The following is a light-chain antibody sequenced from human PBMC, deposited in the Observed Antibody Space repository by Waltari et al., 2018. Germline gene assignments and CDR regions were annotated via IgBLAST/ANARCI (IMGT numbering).Light chain of an antibody. V-gene: IGKV3-20*01. CDR2: HTS. CDR1: QSIVKY. CDR3: QHYVRLPAT. J-gene: IGKJ1*01. Sequence: EIMLTQSPGTLSLSPGDRATLSCKASQSIVKYLAWYQQKPGQAPRLLIYHTSIRATGIPDRVSGSGSETDFSLTISRLEPEDFAVYYCQHYVRLPATFGQGTNVEIK.